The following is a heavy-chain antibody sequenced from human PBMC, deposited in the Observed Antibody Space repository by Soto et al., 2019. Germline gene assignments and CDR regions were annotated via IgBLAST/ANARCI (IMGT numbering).Heavy chain of an antibody. J-gene: IGHJ4*02. CDR2: IKGKVDGGAP. CDR1: GLTFSGAW. CDR3: TPDVTGAYGGDY. V-gene: IGHV3-15*01. D-gene: IGHD3-16*01. Sequence: EVQLVESGGNLVNPGGSLRLSCATSGLTFSGAWLSWVRQAPGKGREWVGRIKGKVDGGAPDYAAPVKGRFVISRDYSKDTLYLLINSLKPEDTAVYFCTPDVTGAYGGDYLGQGTLVTVSS.